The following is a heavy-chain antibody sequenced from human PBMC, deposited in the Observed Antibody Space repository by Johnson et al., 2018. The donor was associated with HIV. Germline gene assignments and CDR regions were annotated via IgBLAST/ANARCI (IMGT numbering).Heavy chain of an antibody. CDR3: ARVALNVGNDAFDI. D-gene: IGHD1-1*01. CDR1: GFTFSSYW. Sequence: VQLVESGGGLVQPGGSLRLSCAASGFTFSSYWMSWVRQAPGKGLEWVANIKQDGSEKYYADAVKGRFTISRDNAKNSLYLQMNSLRAEDTALYYCARVALNVGNDAFDIWGQGTMVTVSS. CDR2: IKQDGSEK. V-gene: IGHV3-7*05. J-gene: IGHJ3*02.